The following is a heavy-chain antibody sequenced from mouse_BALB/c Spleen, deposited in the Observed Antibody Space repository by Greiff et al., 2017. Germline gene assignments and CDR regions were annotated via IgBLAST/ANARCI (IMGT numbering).Heavy chain of an antibody. CDR2: IRNKANGYTT. CDR3: ARDRRYFDY. CDR1: GFTFTDYY. J-gene: IGHJ2*01. V-gene: IGHV7-3*02. Sequence: EVKVVESGGGLVQPGGSLRLSCATSGFTFTDYYMSWVRQPPGKALEWLGFIRNKANGYTTEYSASVKGRFTISRDNSQSILYLQMNTLRAEDSATYYCARDRRYFDYWGQGTTLTVSS.